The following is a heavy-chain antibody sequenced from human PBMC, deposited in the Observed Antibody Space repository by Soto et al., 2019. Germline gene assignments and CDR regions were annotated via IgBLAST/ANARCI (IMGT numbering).Heavy chain of an antibody. CDR1: GFTFSSYA. D-gene: IGHD5-18*01. CDR3: AKLQAYSYGPGAYFDY. CDR2: ISGGGGST. V-gene: IGHV3-23*01. Sequence: GGAVRPSCAASGFTFSSYAMSWVRQSPGKGLEWVSAISGGGGSTDYVDSVKGRFTISRDISKNTLYLQMNSLRAEDTAVYYCAKLQAYSYGPGAYFDYWGQGTLVTVSS. J-gene: IGHJ4*02.